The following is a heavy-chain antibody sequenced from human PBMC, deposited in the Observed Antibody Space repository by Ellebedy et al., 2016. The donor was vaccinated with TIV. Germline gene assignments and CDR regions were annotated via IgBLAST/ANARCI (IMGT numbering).Heavy chain of an antibody. D-gene: IGHD2-15*01. CDR2: ISGSSDRI. V-gene: IGHV3-23*01. CDR3: AKGPKAASFDY. J-gene: IGHJ4*02. CDR1: GFTFSSYA. Sequence: GESLKISXAASGFTFSSYAMSWVRQAPGKGLEWVSGISGSSDRIYYADSVKGRFTISRDNSKNTLYLQMNSLRAEDTAAYYCAKGPKAASFDYWGQGTLVTVSS.